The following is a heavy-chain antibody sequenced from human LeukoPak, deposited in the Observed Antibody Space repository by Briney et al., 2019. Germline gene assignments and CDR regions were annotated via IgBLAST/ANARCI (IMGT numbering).Heavy chain of an antibody. D-gene: IGHD2-2*01. CDR1: GGSISSGDYY. CDR3: ARLGIGVVPSAMLGDYYFDY. Sequence: KPSETLSLTCSVSGGSISSGDYYWGWIRQTPGKGLEWIGHIFYTGGTYYNPSLKGRVTISVDTSKNQFSLKLTSVTAADTAVYYCARLGIGVVPSAMLGDYYFDYWGQGTLVTVSS. J-gene: IGHJ4*02. CDR2: IFYTGGT. V-gene: IGHV4-39*07.